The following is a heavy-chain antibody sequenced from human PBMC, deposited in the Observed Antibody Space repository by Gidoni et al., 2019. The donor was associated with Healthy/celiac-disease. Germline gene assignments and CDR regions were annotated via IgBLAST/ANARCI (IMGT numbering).Heavy chain of an antibody. V-gene: IGHV4-39*07. D-gene: IGHD3-10*01. J-gene: IGHJ3*02. CDR2: IYYSGST. CDR3: ARDGYYYGSGAFDI. Sequence: QLPLQASGPGLAKPSETLSLTCTVSGCSLSSSSYYWGWIPQPPGNGLEWIGSIYYSGSTYYNPALKRRVTIAVDTSKNRFSLKLSSVTAADTAVYYCARDGYYYGSGAFDIWGQGTMGTVSS. CDR1: GCSLSSSSYY.